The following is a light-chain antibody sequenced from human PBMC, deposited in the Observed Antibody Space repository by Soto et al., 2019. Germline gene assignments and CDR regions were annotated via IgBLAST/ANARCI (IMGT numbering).Light chain of an antibody. CDR2: AAF. J-gene: IGKJ2*01. Sequence: EIVLTQSPGTLSLSPGDRATISCRASQSVRSNFLAWYQQTPGQAPRLLFYAAFSRATGIPYRFSASGSGTDFTLTILRLEPEDFAVYYCQQYGSSPYTFGQGTKLEIK. V-gene: IGKV3-20*01. CDR1: QSVRSNF. CDR3: QQYGSSPYT.